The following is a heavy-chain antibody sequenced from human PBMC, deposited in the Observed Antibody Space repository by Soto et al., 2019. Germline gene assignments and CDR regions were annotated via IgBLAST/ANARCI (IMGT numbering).Heavy chain of an antibody. J-gene: IGHJ5*02. D-gene: IGHD3-3*01. CDR1: GYTFTGYS. CDR3: VRDYGPKLLLRSRFDP. Sequence: ASVKVSCKASGYTFTGYSMHWVRQAPGQRLEWMGWLNAANGNTNYSQKFQGRVTMTRDTSTSTVYMELSSLRSEDTAVYYCVRDYGPKLLLRSRFDPWGQGTLVTVSS. V-gene: IGHV1-3*01. CDR2: LNAANGNT.